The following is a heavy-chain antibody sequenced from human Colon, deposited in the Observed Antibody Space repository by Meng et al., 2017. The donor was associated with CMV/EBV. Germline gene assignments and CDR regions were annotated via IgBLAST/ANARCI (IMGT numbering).Heavy chain of an antibody. V-gene: IGHV3-30*03. CDR2: ISYDDTNE. D-gene: IGHD2-15*01. Sequence: GGSLRLSCAASGFTFSNYAMHWVRQAPGKGLEGVAIISYDDTNEYYADSVKGRFTISRDISTNTLYLQMNSLRRDDTAVYFCATGGGLYCTVGSCYYPLDNWGQGTLVTVSS. CDR3: ATGGGLYCTVGSCYYPLDN. CDR1: GFTFSNYA. J-gene: IGHJ4*02.